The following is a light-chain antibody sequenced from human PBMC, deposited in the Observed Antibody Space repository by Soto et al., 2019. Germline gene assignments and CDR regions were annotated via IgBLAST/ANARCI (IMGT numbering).Light chain of an antibody. J-gene: IGKJ1*01. Sequence: IQITLSPSTLSASVGDRSTITCRASQNIAGWLAWYQQKPGTAPKLLIYEASTLETGVPSRFSGSGSGTEFTLTISSLHPDDFITYYCQQCNSYSPTFGQGTKVDIK. CDR1: QNIAGW. CDR2: EAS. CDR3: QQCNSYSPT. V-gene: IGKV1-5*03.